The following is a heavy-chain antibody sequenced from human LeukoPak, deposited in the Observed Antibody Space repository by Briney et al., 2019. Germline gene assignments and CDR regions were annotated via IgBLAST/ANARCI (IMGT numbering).Heavy chain of an antibody. D-gene: IGHD1-1*01. CDR2: ISGSGGST. CDR1: GFTLSSYA. V-gene: IGHV3-23*01. J-gene: IGHJ4*02. CDR3: ATRGTTATKYFEH. Sequence: GGSLRLSCAASGFTLSSYAMSWVRQAPGKGLEWVSTISGSGGSTYYADSVKGRFTISRDNSKNTLHLQMNSLRAGDTAVYYCATRGTTATKYFEHWGQGTLVTVSS.